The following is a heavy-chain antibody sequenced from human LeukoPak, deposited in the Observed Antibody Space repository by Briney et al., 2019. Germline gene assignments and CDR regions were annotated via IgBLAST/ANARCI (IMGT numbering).Heavy chain of an antibody. D-gene: IGHD2-15*01. CDR3: ARSPSLFAYGMDV. J-gene: IGHJ6*02. V-gene: IGHV4-4*07. CDR1: GGSISNYY. Sequence: SETLSLTCTVSGGSISNYYWSWIRQPAGKGLEWIGRIYSSGSTNYNPSLKSRVTMSVDTSKNQFSPKLSSVTAADTAVYYCARSPSLFAYGMDVWGQGTTVTVSS. CDR2: IYSSGST.